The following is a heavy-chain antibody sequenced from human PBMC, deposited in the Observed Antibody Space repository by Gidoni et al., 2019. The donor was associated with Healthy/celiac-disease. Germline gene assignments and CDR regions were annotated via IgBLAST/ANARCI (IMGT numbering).Heavy chain of an antibody. CDR2: ISGSGGST. D-gene: IGHD6-13*01. V-gene: IGHV3-23*01. J-gene: IGHJ4*02. CDR3: AKEGYSSSWYGVGGFDY. CDR1: GSPFSIYP. Sequence: EVQLLGPGGGLLRLGGSLRLSCAAPGSPFSIYPMTWVRQAPGKGLEWVSDISGSGGSTYYADSVKGRFTISRDNSKNTLYLQMNSLRAEDTAVYYCAKEGYSSSWYGVGGFDYWGQGTLVTVSS.